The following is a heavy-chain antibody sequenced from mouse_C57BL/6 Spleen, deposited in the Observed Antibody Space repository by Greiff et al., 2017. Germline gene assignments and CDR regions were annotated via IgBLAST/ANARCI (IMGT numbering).Heavy chain of an antibody. J-gene: IGHJ2*01. D-gene: IGHD2-4*01. CDR3: ASRYYDYRSYFDC. CDR1: GFTFSDYG. CDR2: ISSGSGSI. V-gene: IGHV5-17*01. Sequence: EVQRVESGGGLVKPGGSLKLSCAASGFTFSDYGMHWVRQAPEQGLEWVAYISSGSGSIYYADTVKGGFTISRDNATNTVFLQMTSLRSEDTAMYYCASRYYDYRSYFDCWGQGATLTVSS.